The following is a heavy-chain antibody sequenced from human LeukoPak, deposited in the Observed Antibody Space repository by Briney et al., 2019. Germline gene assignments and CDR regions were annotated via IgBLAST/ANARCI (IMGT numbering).Heavy chain of an antibody. Sequence: GGSLRLSCAASGFTFSSYGMHWVRQAPGKGLEWVAVIWYDGSNKYYADSVKGQFTISRDNSKNTLYLQMNSLRAEDTAVYYCARDHRLITFGGALGDWGQGTLVTVSS. J-gene: IGHJ4*02. CDR3: ARDHRLITFGGALGD. V-gene: IGHV3-33*01. CDR1: GFTFSSYG. CDR2: IWYDGSNK. D-gene: IGHD3-16*01.